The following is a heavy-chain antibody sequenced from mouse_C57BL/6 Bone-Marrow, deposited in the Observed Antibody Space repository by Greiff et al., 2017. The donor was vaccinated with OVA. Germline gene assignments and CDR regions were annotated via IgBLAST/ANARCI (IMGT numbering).Heavy chain of an antibody. CDR2: IYPRSGNT. V-gene: IGHV1-81*01. CDR3: ARCPNYYYGSSYVGWYFDV. CDR1: GYTFTSYG. J-gene: IGHJ1*03. D-gene: IGHD1-1*01. Sequence: VQLQQSGAELARPGASVKLSCKASGYTFTSYGISWVKQRTGQGLEWIGEIYPRSGNTYYNEKFKGKATLSADKSYSTAYMELRSLTSEDSAVYVCARCPNYYYGSSYVGWYFDVWGTGTTVTVSS.